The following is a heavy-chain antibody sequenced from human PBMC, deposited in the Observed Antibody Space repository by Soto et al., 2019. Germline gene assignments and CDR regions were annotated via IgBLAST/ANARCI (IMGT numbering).Heavy chain of an antibody. Sequence: QVQLQEWGPGLVKPSGTLSLTCAVSGGSISSSNWWSWVRRPPGKGLEWIGEIYHSGSTHYNPSLKSRVTISVDKSQNQLSLKLSSVTAADSAVYYCARALGSTDLFDYWGQGTLVTVSS. CDR1: GGSISSSNW. CDR3: ARALGSTDLFDY. V-gene: IGHV4-4*02. D-gene: IGHD3-16*01. J-gene: IGHJ4*02. CDR2: IYHSGST.